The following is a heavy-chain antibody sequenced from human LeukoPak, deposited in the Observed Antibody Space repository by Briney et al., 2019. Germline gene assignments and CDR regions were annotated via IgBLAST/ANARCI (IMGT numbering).Heavy chain of an antibody. Sequence: GRSLRLSCAASGFTFSSYGVHWVRQAPGKGLEWVAVISYDGSNKYYADSVKGRFTISRDNSKNTLYLQMNSLRAEDTAVYYCAKRISSGYAYYYYYGMDVWGQGTTVTVSS. J-gene: IGHJ6*02. CDR1: GFTFSSYG. V-gene: IGHV3-30*18. CDR3: AKRISSGYAYYYYYGMDV. D-gene: IGHD3-22*01. CDR2: ISYDGSNK.